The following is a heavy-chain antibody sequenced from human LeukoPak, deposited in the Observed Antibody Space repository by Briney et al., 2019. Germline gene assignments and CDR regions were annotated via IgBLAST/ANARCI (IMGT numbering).Heavy chain of an antibody. V-gene: IGHV3-74*01. CDR1: GFTFSSYW. D-gene: IGHD3-22*01. J-gene: IGHJ3*02. CDR2: INSDGSST. Sequence: GGSLRLSCAASGFTFSSYWMHWARQAPGKGLVWVSRINSDGSSTSYADSVKGRFTISRDNAKNTLYLQMNSLRAEDTAVYYCARGYDSSGYYYGAFDIWGQGTMVTVSS. CDR3: ARGYDSSGYYYGAFDI.